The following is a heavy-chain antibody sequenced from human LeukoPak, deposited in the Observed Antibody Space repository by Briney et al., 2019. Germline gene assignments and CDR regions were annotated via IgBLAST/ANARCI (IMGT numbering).Heavy chain of an antibody. J-gene: IGHJ6*02. D-gene: IGHD3-22*01. CDR2: INPYSGGT. CDR1: GYTFTGYY. Sequence: ASVKVSCTASGYTFTGYYMHWVRQAPGQGLEWMGWINPYSGGTTYAQKFQGRVTMTGDTSISTAYMELSRLRSGDTAVYYCARDSDSSGSFPNYYYYGMDVWGQGTTVTVSS. V-gene: IGHV1-2*02. CDR3: ARDSDSSGSFPNYYYYGMDV.